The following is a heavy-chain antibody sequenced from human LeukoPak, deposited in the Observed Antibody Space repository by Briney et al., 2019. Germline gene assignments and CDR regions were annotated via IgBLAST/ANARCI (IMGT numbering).Heavy chain of an antibody. CDR3: ARDCTNGVCYGTDFDY. CDR1: GFTFSSYG. J-gene: IGHJ4*02. Sequence: GGSLRLSCAASGFTFSSYGMHWVRQAPGKGLEWVAVIWYDGSNKYYADSVKGRFTISRDNSKNTLYLQMNSLRAVDTAVYYCARDCTNGVCYGTDFDYWGQGTLVTVSS. CDR2: IWYDGSNK. D-gene: IGHD2-8*01. V-gene: IGHV3-33*01.